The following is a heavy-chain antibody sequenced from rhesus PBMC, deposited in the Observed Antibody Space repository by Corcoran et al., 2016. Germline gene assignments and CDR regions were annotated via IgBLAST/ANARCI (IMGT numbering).Heavy chain of an antibody. CDR3: ARLSGYSFGLDY. CDR1: GYTFTSYG. Sequence: QVQLVQSGAAVKQPGASVKVSFKASGYTFTSYGMNWVRQAPGQRREWMGGISTKTGNPTYAQGFKERFTFFMDTSISTAYLQISSLKAEDTAVYYCARLSGYSFGLDYWGQGVLVTVSS. V-gene: IGHV7-114*01. D-gene: IGHD5-24*01. J-gene: IGHJ4*01. CDR2: ISTKTGNP.